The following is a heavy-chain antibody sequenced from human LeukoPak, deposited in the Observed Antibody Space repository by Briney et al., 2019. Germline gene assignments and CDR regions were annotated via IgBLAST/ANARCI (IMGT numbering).Heavy chain of an antibody. D-gene: IGHD3-22*01. J-gene: IGHJ4*02. CDR2: ISGSGGST. CDR1: GFTFSSYA. Sequence: GGSLRLSCAASGFTFSSYAMSWVRQAPGKGLEWVSAISGSGGSTYYADSVKGRFTISRDNSKNTLYLQMNSLRAEDTAVYYCAKATVYYDSSGYPYYFDYSGQGTLVTVSS. CDR3: AKATVYYDSSGYPYYFDY. V-gene: IGHV3-23*01.